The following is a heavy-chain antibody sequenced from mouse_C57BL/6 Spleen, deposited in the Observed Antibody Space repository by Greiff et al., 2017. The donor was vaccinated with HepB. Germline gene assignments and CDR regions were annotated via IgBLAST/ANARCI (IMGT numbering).Heavy chain of an antibody. CDR3: TREEVRYFDV. CDR1: GYTFTSYW. V-gene: IGHV1-5*01. J-gene: IGHJ1*03. Sequence: VQLKESGTVLARPGASVKMSCKTSGYTFTSYWMHWVKQRPGQGLEWIGATYPGNSDTSYNQKFKGKAKLTAVTSASTAYMELSSLTNEDSAVYYGTREEVRYFDVWGTGTTVTVSS. CDR2: TYPGNSDT.